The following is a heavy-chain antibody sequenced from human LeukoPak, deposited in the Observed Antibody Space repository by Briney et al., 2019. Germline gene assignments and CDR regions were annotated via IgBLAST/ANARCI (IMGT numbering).Heavy chain of an antibody. V-gene: IGHV5-51*01. CDR3: ARLYYYDSSDYYSGDAFDI. J-gene: IGHJ3*02. CDR2: IYPGDSNT. D-gene: IGHD3-22*01. Sequence: KISCKGSGYSFTSYWIGWVRQMPGKGLEWMGLIYPGDSNTRYSPSFQGQVTISADKSISTAFLQRGSLKASDTAIYYCARLYYYDSSDYYSGDAFDIWGHGTMVTVSS. CDR1: GYSFTSYW.